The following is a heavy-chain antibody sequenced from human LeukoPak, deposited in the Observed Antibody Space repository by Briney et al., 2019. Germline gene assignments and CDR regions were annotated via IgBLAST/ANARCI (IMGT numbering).Heavy chain of an antibody. D-gene: IGHD5-24*01. CDR2: IYPGGSET. CDR1: GYSFSSYW. J-gene: IGHJ4*02. V-gene: IGHV5-51*01. CDR3: ARASRDGYNQNFDH. Sequence: GESLKISCKGLGYSFSSYWNAWVRQRPGKGLEWMGIIYPGGSETRYDPSFQGQVAISADSSTSTAYLQWSSLRASDTAMYYCARASRDGYNQNFDHWGQGTLVTVSS.